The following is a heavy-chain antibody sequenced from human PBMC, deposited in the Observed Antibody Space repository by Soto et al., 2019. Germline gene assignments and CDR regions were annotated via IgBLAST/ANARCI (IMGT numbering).Heavy chain of an antibody. V-gene: IGHV4-31*03. Sequence: QVQLQESGPGLVKPSQTLSLTCTVSGGSISSGGYYWSWIRQHPGKGLEWIGYIYYSGSTYYNPSPKGRVNISGDTAKEPFSPELGPVAAAENAGVYCARSGYSYGPNPLLYWGQGTLVTVSS. CDR3: ARSGYSYGPNPLLY. CDR1: GGSISSGGYY. J-gene: IGHJ4*02. CDR2: IYYSGST. D-gene: IGHD5-18*01.